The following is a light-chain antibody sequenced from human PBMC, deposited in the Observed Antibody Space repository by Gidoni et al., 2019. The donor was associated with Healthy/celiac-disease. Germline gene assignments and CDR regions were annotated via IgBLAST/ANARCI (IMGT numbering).Light chain of an antibody. CDR3: QQYNNWPPWT. CDR1: QSVSSN. J-gene: IGKJ1*01. V-gene: IGKV3-15*01. CDR2: GAS. Sequence: ASQSVSSNLAWYQQKPGQAPRLLIYGASTRTTGIPARFSGSGSGTEFTLTISSLQSEDFAVYYCQQYNNWPPWTFGQGTKVEIK.